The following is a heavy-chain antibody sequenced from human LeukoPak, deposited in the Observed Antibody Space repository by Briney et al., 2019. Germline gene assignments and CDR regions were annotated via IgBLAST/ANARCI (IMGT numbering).Heavy chain of an antibody. CDR2: ISYNSDTI. D-gene: IGHD2-21*02. V-gene: IGHV3-9*01. CDR3: AKDYCGGDCYSGWYFDL. CDR1: GFTFDDYA. J-gene: IGHJ2*01. Sequence: PGRSLRLSCAASGFTFDDYAMHWVRQAPGKGLEWVSGISYNSDTIAYADSVKGRFTISRDNAKNSLHLQMNSLRAEDTALYYCAKDYCGGDCYSGWYFDLWGRGTLVTVSS.